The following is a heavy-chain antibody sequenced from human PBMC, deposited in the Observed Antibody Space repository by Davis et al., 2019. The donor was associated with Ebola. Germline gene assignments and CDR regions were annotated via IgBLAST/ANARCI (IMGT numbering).Heavy chain of an antibody. D-gene: IGHD2-15*01. CDR3: ERGPDSDLSHFDY. Sequence: GESLKISCAVSGFTFSSYWMHWVRQVPGKGLVWVSRIKNEESSIQYADSAKGRFTISRDNGKNTLYLQMSSLGVEDTAVYYCERGPDSDLSHFDYWGQGTLVTVSS. CDR1: GFTFSSYW. V-gene: IGHV3-74*03. J-gene: IGHJ4*02. CDR2: IKNEESSI.